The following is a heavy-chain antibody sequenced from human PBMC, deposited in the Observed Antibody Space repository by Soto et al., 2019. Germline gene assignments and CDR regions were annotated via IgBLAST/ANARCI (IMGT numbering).Heavy chain of an antibody. CDR1: GGSISSSNW. D-gene: IGHD4-17*01. CDR2: IYHSGST. CDR3: ARLHSPFTVTTDI. V-gene: IGHV4-4*02. Sequence: SETLSLTCHVSGGSISSSNWWRWVRQPPGKGLEWIGEIYHSGSTNYNPSLKSRDTISVDKSKNQFSLKLSSVTAVDTAVYYCARLHSPFTVTTDIWGQGTLVTVSS. J-gene: IGHJ4*02.